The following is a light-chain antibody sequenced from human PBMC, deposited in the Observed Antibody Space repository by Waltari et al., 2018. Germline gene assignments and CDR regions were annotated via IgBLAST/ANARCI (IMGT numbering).Light chain of an antibody. CDR3: CSFTGSDSLI. Sequence: QSALTQPRSVSGSPGQSVTISCTGTSSDVGGYGYISWYQQHPGKAPKVIIYDVTQRPSGVPDRFSAAKSANTASLTISGLQAEDEADYYCCSFTGSDSLIFGGGTKLTVL. CDR2: DVT. CDR1: SSDVGGYGY. V-gene: IGLV2-11*01. J-gene: IGLJ2*01.